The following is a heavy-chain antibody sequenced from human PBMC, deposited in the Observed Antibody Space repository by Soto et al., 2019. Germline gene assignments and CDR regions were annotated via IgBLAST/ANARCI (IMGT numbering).Heavy chain of an antibody. D-gene: IGHD2-2*01. CDR1: GFTFSSYA. CDR3: AKDYEDIVVVPAAGVDY. Sequence: GSLRLSCAASGFTFSSYAMSWARQAPGKGLEWVSAISGSGGSTYYADSVKGRFTISRDNSKNTLYLQMNSLRAEDTAVYYCAKDYEDIVVVPAAGVDYWGQGTLVTVSS. V-gene: IGHV3-23*01. J-gene: IGHJ4*02. CDR2: ISGSGGST.